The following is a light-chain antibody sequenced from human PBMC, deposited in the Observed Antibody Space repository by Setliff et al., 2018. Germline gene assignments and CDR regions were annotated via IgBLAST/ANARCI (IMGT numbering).Light chain of an antibody. V-gene: IGLV2-14*03. CDR3: SSYTTSSLRV. CDR1: SSDIGAYTY. J-gene: IGLJ3*02. Sequence: QSVLAQPASMPGSPGQSITISCTGTSSDIGAYTYVSWYQQHPGKAPKLLISNVSNRPSGVSHRFSGSKSGNTASLTISWLQAEDEADYYCSSYTTSSLRVFGGGTKVTVL. CDR2: NVS.